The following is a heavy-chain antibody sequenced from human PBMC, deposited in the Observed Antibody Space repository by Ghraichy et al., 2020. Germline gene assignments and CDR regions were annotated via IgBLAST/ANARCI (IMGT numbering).Heavy chain of an antibody. D-gene: IGHD3-3*01. J-gene: IGHJ4*02. CDR2: ISYDGINK. CDR1: GFTFSSYA. CDR3: ARDLYDFWSGYLDY. Sequence: GGSLRLSCAASGFTFSSYAMHWVRQAPGKALEWVSVISYDGINKYYADSVKGRFTISRDNSKNTLYLQMNSLRAEDTAVYYCARDLYDFWSGYLDYWGQGTLVTVSS. V-gene: IGHV3-30-3*01.